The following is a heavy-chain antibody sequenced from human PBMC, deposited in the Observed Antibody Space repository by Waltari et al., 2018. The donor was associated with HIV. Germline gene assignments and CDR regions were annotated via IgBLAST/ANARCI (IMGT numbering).Heavy chain of an antibody. CDR2: VYYSGST. V-gene: IGHV4-39*01. D-gene: IGHD4-17*01. J-gene: IGHJ4*02. Sequence: QLQLQESGPGLVKPSETLSLTCTVSGGSIISNVYYWGWIRQPPGKGLEWFGSVYYSGSTYCNPSLKSRVTISVDTSKNQFYLRLRSVTAADTAVYYCAPRDYGDYQFDYWGRGTLVTVSS. CDR3: APRDYGDYQFDY. CDR1: GGSIISNVYY.